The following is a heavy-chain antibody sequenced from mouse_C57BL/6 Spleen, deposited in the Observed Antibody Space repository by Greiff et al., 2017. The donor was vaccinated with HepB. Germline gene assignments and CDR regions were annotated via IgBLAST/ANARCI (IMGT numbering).Heavy chain of an antibody. Sequence: EVQLQQSGPELVKPGASVKMSCKASGFTFTDYNMHWVKQSHGKSLEWIGYINPNNGGTSHNQKFKGKATLTVNKSSSTAYMELRSLTSEDSAVYYCARLGYSNYWYFDVWGTGTTVTVSS. V-gene: IGHV1-22*01. CDR1: GFTFTDYN. D-gene: IGHD2-5*01. CDR3: ARLGYSNYWYFDV. CDR2: INPNNGGT. J-gene: IGHJ1*03.